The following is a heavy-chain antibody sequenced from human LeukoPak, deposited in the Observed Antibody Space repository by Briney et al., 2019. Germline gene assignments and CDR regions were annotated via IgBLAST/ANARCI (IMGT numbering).Heavy chain of an antibody. V-gene: IGHV3-7*01. CDR1: GFTFSNTW. CDR3: ARDVKGNLDY. J-gene: IGHJ4*02. Sequence: PGGSLRLSCVASGFTFSNTWMAWVRQAPGKGLEWVANINQDERTRQYADSVRGRFTISRDNAKNSLYLEMNSLRAEDTGLYHCARDVKGNLDYWGQGTLVTVSS. CDR2: INQDERTR.